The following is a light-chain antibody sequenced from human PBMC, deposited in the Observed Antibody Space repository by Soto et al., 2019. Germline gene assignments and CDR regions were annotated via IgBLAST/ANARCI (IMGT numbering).Light chain of an antibody. CDR3: CSYAGGGTYV. J-gene: IGLJ1*01. CDR2: EVT. CDR1: INDVGTYNL. V-gene: IGLV2-23*02. Sequence: SALTRPASVSGSPGQSITISCTGTINDVGTYNLVSWFQQHPGKAPKLMIYEVTERPSGVSNRFSGSKSGNAASLTISGLQAEDEADYHCCSYAGGGTYVFGTGTKVTVL.